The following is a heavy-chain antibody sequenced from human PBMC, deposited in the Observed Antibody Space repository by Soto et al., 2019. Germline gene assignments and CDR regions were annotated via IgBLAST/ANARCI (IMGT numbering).Heavy chain of an antibody. J-gene: IGHJ5*02. D-gene: IGHD3-16*02. V-gene: IGHV4-59*01. CDR2: IYYSGST. CDR1: GGSISSYY. CDR3: AREIMITFGGVIVYNWFDP. Sequence: QVQLQESGPGLVKPSETLSLTCTVSGGSISSYYWSWIRQPPGKGLEWIGDIYYSGSTNYNPSLKSRVTISVDTSKNQFSLKLSSVTAADTAVYYCAREIMITFGGVIVYNWFDPWGQGTLVTVSS.